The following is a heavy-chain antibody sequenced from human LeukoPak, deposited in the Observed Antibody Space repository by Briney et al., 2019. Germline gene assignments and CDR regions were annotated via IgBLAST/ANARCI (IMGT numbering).Heavy chain of an antibody. Sequence: ASVKVSCKTSGYTFSRHYIHWVRQAPGQGLEWLGIINTSGATTRYGQNFKGRVTATRDTSTSTVYMEMSSLNSEDTAVYYCARGLESSGWYGMDVWGQGTTIIVSS. CDR3: ARGLESSGWYGMDV. J-gene: IGHJ6*02. CDR2: INTSGATT. D-gene: IGHD6-19*01. CDR1: GYTFSRHY. V-gene: IGHV1-46*01.